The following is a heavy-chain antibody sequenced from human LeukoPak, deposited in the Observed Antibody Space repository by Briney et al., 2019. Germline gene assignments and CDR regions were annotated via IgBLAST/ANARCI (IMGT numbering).Heavy chain of an antibody. CDR1: DFTFTDFIFSTYA. Sequence: GGSLRLSCAASDFTFTDFIFSTYAFHWVRQAPGKGLEWVAVISHDGSNQHYADSVKGRFTISRDNSKNTLYLQMNSLRAEDTAVYYCARGWESDDILTGYYEAGWFDPWGQGTLVTVSS. CDR3: ARGWESDDILTGYYEAGWFDP. D-gene: IGHD3-9*01. J-gene: IGHJ5*02. V-gene: IGHV3-30*07. CDR2: ISHDGSNQ.